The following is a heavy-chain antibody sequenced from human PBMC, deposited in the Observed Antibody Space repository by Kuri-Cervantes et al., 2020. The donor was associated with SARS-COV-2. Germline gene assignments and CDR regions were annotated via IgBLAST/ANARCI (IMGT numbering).Heavy chain of an antibody. D-gene: IGHD3-3*01. J-gene: IGHJ3*02. V-gene: IGHV1-8*01. Sequence: SVNVSCKACVYTFTSYDMNGVRQATGQGLEWMGWMNPNSGNTCYAQKFQGRVTMTRHTTISTDYMELSSLRSGNKDVYYCARGPEFDFGSGYYNRPFAFDNWGQGTLVTVSS. CDR2: MNPNSGNT. CDR1: VYTFTSYD. CDR3: ARGPEFDFGSGYYNRPFAFDN.